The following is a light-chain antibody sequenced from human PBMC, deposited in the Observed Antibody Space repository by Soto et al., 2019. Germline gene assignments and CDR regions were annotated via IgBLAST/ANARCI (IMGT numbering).Light chain of an antibody. CDR3: SSYTSSSIDYV. CDR2: EVS. J-gene: IGLJ1*01. V-gene: IGLV2-14*01. CDR1: SSDVGGYNY. Sequence: QYVLTQPASVSGSPGQSITISCTGTSSDVGGYNYVSWYQQHPGKAPKLMLYEVSTRPSGVSNRFSGSKSGNTASLTISGRQAEDEADYYCSSYTSSSIDYVFGTGTQLTVL.